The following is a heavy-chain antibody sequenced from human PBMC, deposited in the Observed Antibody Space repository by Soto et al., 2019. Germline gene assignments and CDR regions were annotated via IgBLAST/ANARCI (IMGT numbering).Heavy chain of an antibody. CDR2: IYPGDSDT. D-gene: IGHD3-22*01. CDR1: GYSFTSYW. V-gene: IGHV5-51*01. CDR3: ARHSSYYYDSSGQRLFDY. J-gene: IGHJ4*02. Sequence: LGESLKISCKGSGYSFTSYWIGWVRQMPGKGLEWMGIIYPGDSDTRYSPSFQGQVTISADKSISTAYLQWSSLKASDTAMYYCARHSSYYYDSSGQRLFDYWGQGTLVTVSS.